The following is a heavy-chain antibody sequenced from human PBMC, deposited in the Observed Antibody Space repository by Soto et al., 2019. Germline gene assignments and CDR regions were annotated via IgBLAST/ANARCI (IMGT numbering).Heavy chain of an antibody. CDR3: ARSVAVPGAHIDY. J-gene: IGHJ4*02. CDR1: CGSISCLF. CDR2: VYYTGST. V-gene: IGHV4-59*01. Sequence: PSGKLSLTCTCSCGSISCLFSRWIRQSPGKGLEWLGYVYYTGSTNYSPSLRSRVSISVDTSKNEFSLRLSSVTAADTAVYFCARSVAVPGAHIDYWGQGTQVT. D-gene: IGHD6-19*01.